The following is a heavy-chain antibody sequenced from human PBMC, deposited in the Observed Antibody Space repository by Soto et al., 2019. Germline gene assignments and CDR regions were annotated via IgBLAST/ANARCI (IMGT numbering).Heavy chain of an antibody. CDR2: ISYDGSNK. Sequence: GGSLRLSCAASGFTFSSYGMHWVRKAPGKGLEWVAVISYDGSNKYYADSVKGRFTISRDNSKNTLYLQMNSLRAEDTAVYYCAKDIAAAGINWFDPWGQGTLVTVSS. J-gene: IGHJ5*02. D-gene: IGHD6-13*01. CDR3: AKDIAAAGINWFDP. V-gene: IGHV3-30*18. CDR1: GFTFSSYG.